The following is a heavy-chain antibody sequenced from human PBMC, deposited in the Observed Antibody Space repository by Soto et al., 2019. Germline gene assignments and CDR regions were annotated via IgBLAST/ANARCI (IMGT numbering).Heavy chain of an antibody. CDR2: MNPNSGNT. CDR1: EYTFTDYD. V-gene: IGHV1-8*01. D-gene: IGHD3-10*01. J-gene: IGHJ3*02. CDR3: ARGYGSGSYYGFHDAFDI. Sequence: QVQLVQSGAEVKKPGASVKVSCKASEYTFTDYDINWVRQATGQGLEWMGWMNPNSGNTGYAQKFQGRVTMTRNTSISTVYMELSNLRSEDTAVYYCARGYGSGSYYGFHDAFDIWGQGTMVTVSS.